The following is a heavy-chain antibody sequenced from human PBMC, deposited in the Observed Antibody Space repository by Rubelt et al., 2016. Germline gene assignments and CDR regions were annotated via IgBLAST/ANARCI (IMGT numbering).Heavy chain of an antibody. J-gene: IGHJ4*02. CDR1: GYTFTSYG. V-gene: IGHV1-2*02. Sequence: QVQLVQSGAEVKKPGASVKVSCKASGYTFTSYGISWVRQAPGQGLEWMGWINPNSGGTNYGQKFKGRVTMTRDTYISTAYMELSRLRSDDTAVYYCARDLGYSSGWYGTGWGQGTLVTVSS. CDR3: ARDLGYSSGWYGTG. CDR2: INPNSGGT. D-gene: IGHD6-19*01.